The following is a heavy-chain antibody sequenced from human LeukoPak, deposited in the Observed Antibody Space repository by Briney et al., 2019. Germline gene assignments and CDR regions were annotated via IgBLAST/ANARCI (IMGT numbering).Heavy chain of an antibody. CDR2: ISSSGSTI. J-gene: IGHJ6*03. Sequence: GGSLRLSCAASGFTFSDYYMSWIRQAPGKGLEWVSYISSSGSTIYYADSVKGRFTISRDNAKNSLYLQMNSLRAEDTAVYYCARAPPQSKVVVPAAIDYYYYYMDVWGKGTTVTTSS. V-gene: IGHV3-11*04. CDR1: GFTFSDYY. CDR3: ARAPPQSKVVVPAAIDYYYYYMDV. D-gene: IGHD2-2*02.